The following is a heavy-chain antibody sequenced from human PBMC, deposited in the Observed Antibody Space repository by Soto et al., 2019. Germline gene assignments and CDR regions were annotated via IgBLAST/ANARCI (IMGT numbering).Heavy chain of an antibody. CDR1: GGSISSYY. D-gene: IGHD2-15*01. CDR3: ARDSRVVVAAYSLLGMDV. Sequence: PSETLSLTCTVSGGSISSYYGSWMRQPPGKGLEWIGYIYYSGSTNYNPSLKSRVTISVDTSKNQFSLKLSSVTAADTAVYYCARDSRVVVAAYSLLGMDVWGQGTTGTVSS. CDR2: IYYSGST. V-gene: IGHV4-59*01. J-gene: IGHJ6*02.